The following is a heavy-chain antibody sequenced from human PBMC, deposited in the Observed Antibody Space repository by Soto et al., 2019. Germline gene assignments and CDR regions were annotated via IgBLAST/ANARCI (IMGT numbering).Heavy chain of an antibody. CDR1: GGTFSSYA. D-gene: IGHD3-3*01. J-gene: IGHJ5*02. CDR2: IIPIFGTA. V-gene: IGHV1-69*01. CDR3: ARSSDFWSGYYSLPSFDP. Sequence: QVQLVQSGAEVKKPGSSVKVSCMASGGTFSSYAISWVRQAPGQGLEWMGGIIPIFGTANYAQKFQGRVTITADESTSTAYMELSSLRSEDTAVYYCARSSDFWSGYYSLPSFDPWGQGTLVTVSS.